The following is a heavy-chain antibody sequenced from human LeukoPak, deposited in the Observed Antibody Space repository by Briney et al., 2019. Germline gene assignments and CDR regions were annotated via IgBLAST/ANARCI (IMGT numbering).Heavy chain of an antibody. V-gene: IGHV4-39*01. CDR2: IYYSGST. J-gene: IGHJ5*02. Sequence: PSETLSLTCTVSGGSISSSSYYWGWIRQPPGKGLEWIGSIYYSGSTYYNPSLKSRVTISVDTSKNQFSLKLSSVTAADTAVYYCARSPYCSSTSCNLNWFDPWGQGTLVTVSS. CDR3: ARSPYCSSTSCNLNWFDP. CDR1: GGSISSSSYY. D-gene: IGHD2-2*01.